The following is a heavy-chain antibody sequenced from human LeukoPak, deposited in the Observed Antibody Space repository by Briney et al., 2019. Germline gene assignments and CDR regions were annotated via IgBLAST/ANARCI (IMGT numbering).Heavy chain of an antibody. CDR3: ARVTWYYYDSSGPYYFDY. D-gene: IGHD3-22*01. Sequence: PSETLSLTRTVSGGSISSYYWSWIRQPPGKGLEWIGYIYYSGSTNYNPSLKSRVTISVDTSKNQFSLKLSSVTAADTAVYYCARVTWYYYDSSGPYYFDYWGQGTLVTVSS. J-gene: IGHJ4*02. CDR1: GGSISSYY. V-gene: IGHV4-59*01. CDR2: IYYSGST.